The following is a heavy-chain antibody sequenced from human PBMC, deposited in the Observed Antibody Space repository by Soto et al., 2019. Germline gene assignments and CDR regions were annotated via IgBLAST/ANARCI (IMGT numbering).Heavy chain of an antibody. CDR3: SRDGQYYGSGRYYYYYYGMDV. J-gene: IGHJ6*02. Sequence: TGGSLRLSCVVSGFTFSSYAMHWVRQAPGKGLEWVAVISYDGSNKYYADSVKGRFTISRDNSKNTLYLQMNSLRADDTAVYYCSRDGQYYGSGRYYYYYYGMDVWGQGTTVTVS. CDR1: GFTFSSYA. CDR2: ISYDGSNK. V-gene: IGHV3-30-3*01. D-gene: IGHD3-10*01.